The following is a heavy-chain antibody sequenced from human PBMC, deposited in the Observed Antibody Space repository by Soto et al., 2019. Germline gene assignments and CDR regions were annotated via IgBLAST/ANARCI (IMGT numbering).Heavy chain of an antibody. CDR3: RAYTYGQGVDY. CDR2: VNGNGGST. CDR1: GFTFSAYD. Sequence: EVQLLESGGGLVQPGGSLRLSCVASGFTFSAYDMNWVRQAPGKGLEWVSVVNGNGGSTYYADSVKGQFTISRDDSKNTVYLQMNSLRAEDTAVYYCRAYTYGQGVDYWGQGTLVTVSS. J-gene: IGHJ4*02. D-gene: IGHD5-18*01. V-gene: IGHV3-23*01.